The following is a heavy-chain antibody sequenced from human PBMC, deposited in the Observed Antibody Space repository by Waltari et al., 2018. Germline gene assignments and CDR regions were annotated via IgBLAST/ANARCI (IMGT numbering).Heavy chain of an antibody. J-gene: IGHJ5*02. Sequence: QVQLQQWGAGLLKPSETLSLTCAVNGGSFNSYYWGWIRQPPGKGLEWVGEISHNGRTNQNPSPKSRVAISVDTSKKHFSLKLKFLTAADTAVYYCARGEQLHLIRRNSFDTWGQGTLVTVSS. D-gene: IGHD1-1*01. CDR1: GGSFNSYY. V-gene: IGHV4-34*01. CDR2: ISHNGRT. CDR3: ARGEQLHLIRRNSFDT.